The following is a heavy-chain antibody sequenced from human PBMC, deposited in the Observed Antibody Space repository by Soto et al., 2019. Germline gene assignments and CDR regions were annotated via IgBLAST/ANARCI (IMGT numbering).Heavy chain of an antibody. Sequence: LRLSCAASGFAFSSYAMSWVRQAPGKGLEWVSAISGSGGSTYYADSVKGRFTISRDNSKDTLYLQMNSLRAEDTAVYYCAKDRSSGWYPFDYWGQGTLVTVSS. CDR1: GFAFSSYA. D-gene: IGHD6-19*01. V-gene: IGHV3-23*01. J-gene: IGHJ4*02. CDR2: ISGSGGST. CDR3: AKDRSSGWYPFDY.